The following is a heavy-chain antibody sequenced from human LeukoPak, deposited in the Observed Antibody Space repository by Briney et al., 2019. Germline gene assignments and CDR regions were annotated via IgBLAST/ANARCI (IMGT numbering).Heavy chain of an antibody. D-gene: IGHD2-21*01. CDR3: ARDIAVGWFDP. V-gene: IGHV4-59*12. CDR2: IYYSGST. J-gene: IGHJ5*02. CDR1: GGSISSYY. Sequence: NTSETLSLTCTVSGGSISSYYWSWIRQPPGKGLEWIGYIYYSGSTNYDPSLKSRVTISVDTSKNQFSLKLSSVTAADTAVYYCARDIAVGWFDPWGQGTLVTVSS.